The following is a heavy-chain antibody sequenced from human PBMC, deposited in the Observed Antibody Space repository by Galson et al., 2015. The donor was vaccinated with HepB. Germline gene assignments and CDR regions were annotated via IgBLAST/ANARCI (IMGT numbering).Heavy chain of an antibody. CDR2: ISYDGINK. V-gene: IGHV3-30-3*01. Sequence: SLRLSCAASGFTFSSYAMHWVRQAPGKGLEWVAVISYDGINKNYADSVKGRFTISRDNSKNTLYLQMNSLRAEDTAVYYCARVASDDHYFDYWGQVTLVTVSS. CDR1: GFTFSSYA. J-gene: IGHJ4*02. CDR3: ARVASDDHYFDY.